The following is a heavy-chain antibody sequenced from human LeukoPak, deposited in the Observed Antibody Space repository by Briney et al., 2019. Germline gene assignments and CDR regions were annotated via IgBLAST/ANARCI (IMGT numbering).Heavy chain of an antibody. CDR1: GFTFSSYG. CDR2: IRYDGSNK. Sequence: GGSLRLSXAASGFTFSSYGMHWVRQAPGKGLEWVAFIRYDGSNKYYADSVKGRFTISRDNSKNTHYLQMNSLRAEDTAVYYCAKGYDFWSGYYCDYWGQGTLVTVSS. CDR3: AKGYDFWSGYYCDY. V-gene: IGHV3-30*02. J-gene: IGHJ4*02. D-gene: IGHD3-3*01.